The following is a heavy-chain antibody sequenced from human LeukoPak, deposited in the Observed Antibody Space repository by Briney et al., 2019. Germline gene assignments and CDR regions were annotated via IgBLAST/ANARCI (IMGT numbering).Heavy chain of an antibody. D-gene: IGHD6-19*01. J-gene: IGHJ4*02. CDR2: IYSDDSS. V-gene: IGHV3-53*01. CDR3: ARVLTSGYDSGKYYFDY. Sequence: PGGSLRLSCAASGFTVSSNYMSWVRQAPGKGLECVSVIYSDDSSYYADSVKGRFSISRDNSKNTLYLQMNSLRAEDTAVYYCARVLTSGYDSGKYYFDYWGQGTLVTVSS. CDR1: GFTVSSNY.